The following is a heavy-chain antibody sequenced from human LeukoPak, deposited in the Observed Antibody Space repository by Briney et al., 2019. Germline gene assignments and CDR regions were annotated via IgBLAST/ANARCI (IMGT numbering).Heavy chain of an antibody. V-gene: IGHV4-4*02. J-gene: IGHJ4*02. CDR2: IYYSGST. Sequence: SGTLSLTCAVSGGSVSSSHWWTWVRQPPGKGLEWIGEIYYSGSTNYNPSLKSRVTISLDTSKNQFSLKLSSVTAADTAMYYCTRDPGYYGSGQRGAFDYWGQGTLVTVSS. D-gene: IGHD3-10*01. CDR1: GGSVSSSHW. CDR3: TRDPGYYGSGQRGAFDY.